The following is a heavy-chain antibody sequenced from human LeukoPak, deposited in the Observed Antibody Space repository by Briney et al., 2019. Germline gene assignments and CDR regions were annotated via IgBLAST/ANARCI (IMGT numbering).Heavy chain of an antibody. CDR3: AMASDFWSGYYRYYFAY. V-gene: IGHV3-66*01. J-gene: IGHJ4*02. Sequence: GGSLRLSCAASGFTVSSNYKSWVRQAPGKGLEWVSVIYSGGSTYYADSVKGRFTISRDNSKNTLYLQMNSLRAEDTAVYYCAMASDFWSGYYRYYFAYWGQGTLVTVSS. CDR1: GFTVSSNY. CDR2: IYSGGST. D-gene: IGHD3-3*01.